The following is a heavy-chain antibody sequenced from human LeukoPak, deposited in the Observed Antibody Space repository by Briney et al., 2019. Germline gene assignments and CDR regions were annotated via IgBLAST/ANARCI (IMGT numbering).Heavy chain of an antibody. Sequence: PGGSLRLSCVVSGFTFSSYAMSWVRQAPGKGLEWVSGISGSGGSTYYADSVKGRFTISRDNTKNTLYLQMNSLRAEDTAVYYCARDREDIVVVPAADSHYYYYYYMDVWGKGTTVTISS. D-gene: IGHD2-2*01. J-gene: IGHJ6*03. CDR2: ISGSGGST. CDR3: ARDREDIVVVPAADSHYYYYYYMDV. CDR1: GFTFSSYA. V-gene: IGHV3-23*01.